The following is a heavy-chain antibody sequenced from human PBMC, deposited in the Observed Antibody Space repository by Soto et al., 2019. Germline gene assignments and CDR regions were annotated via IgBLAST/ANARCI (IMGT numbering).Heavy chain of an antibody. CDR1: GYTFTGYY. D-gene: IGHD3-3*01. J-gene: IGHJ6*02. Sequence: GASVNVYCKASGYTFTGYYIHWVRQAPGQGLEWMGWINPNSGGTNYAQKFQGWVTMTRDTSIRTAYMELSRLRSDDTAVYYCARGDTIFGAAIPTSYYGKDVWGQGTTVNVSS. CDR2: INPNSGGT. CDR3: ARGDTIFGAAIPTSYYGKDV. V-gene: IGHV1-2*04.